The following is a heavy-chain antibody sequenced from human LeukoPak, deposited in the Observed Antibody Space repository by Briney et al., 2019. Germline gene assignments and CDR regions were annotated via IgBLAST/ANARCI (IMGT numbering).Heavy chain of an antibody. V-gene: IGHV3-66*02. CDR1: GFTVSSNY. D-gene: IGHD3-16*01. CDR2: IYSGGST. CDR3: ARGGGTRYLLRYYFDY. Sequence: PGGSLRLSCAASGFTVSSNYMSWVRQAPGKGLEWVSVIYSGGSTYYADSVKGRFTISRDNSKNTLYLQMNSLRAEDTAVYYCARGGGTRYLLRYYFDYWGQGTLVTVSS. J-gene: IGHJ4*02.